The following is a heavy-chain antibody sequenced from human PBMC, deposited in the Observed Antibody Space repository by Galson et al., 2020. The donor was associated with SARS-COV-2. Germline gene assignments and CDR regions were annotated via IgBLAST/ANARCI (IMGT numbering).Heavy chain of an antibody. D-gene: IGHD1-26*01. CDR3: AGFRFYFRHYCGLGV. J-gene: IGHJ6*02. V-gene: IGHV4-59*01. Sequence: ETSETLSLTCTVSGGSISSYYWSWIRQPPGKGLEWIGYIYYSGSTNYNPSLKSRVTISIDTSKNQFSLRLSSVTAADTAVYYCAGFRFYFRHYCGLGVWGQGTTGTVSS. CDR1: GGSISSYY. CDR2: IYYSGST.